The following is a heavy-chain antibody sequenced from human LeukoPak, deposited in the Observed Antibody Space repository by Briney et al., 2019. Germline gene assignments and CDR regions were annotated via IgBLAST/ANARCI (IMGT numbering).Heavy chain of an antibody. D-gene: IGHD6-13*01. Sequence: ASVKVSCKASGYTFTSYAMHWVRQAPGQRLEWMGWINAGNGNTKYSQKFQGRVTITRDTSASTAYMELSSLRSEDTAVYYCARARDSSSWYRSSFDYWGQGTLVTVSS. CDR1: GYTFTSYA. CDR3: ARARDSSSWYRSSFDY. J-gene: IGHJ4*02. V-gene: IGHV1-3*01. CDR2: INAGNGNT.